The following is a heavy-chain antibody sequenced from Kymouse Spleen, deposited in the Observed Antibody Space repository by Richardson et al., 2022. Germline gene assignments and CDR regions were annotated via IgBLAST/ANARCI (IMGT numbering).Heavy chain of an antibody. V-gene: IGHV3-30*18. CDR2: ISYDGSNK. CDR3: AVPVAVYYYYYYGMDV. D-gene: IGHD6-19*01. Sequence: QVQLVESGGGVVQPGRSLRLSCAASGFTFSSYGMHWVRQAPGKGLEWVAVISYDGSNKYYADSVKGRFTISRDNSKNTLYLQMNSLRAEDTAVYYCAVPVAVYYYYYYGMDVWGQGTTVTVSS. J-gene: IGHJ6*02. CDR1: GFTFSSYG.